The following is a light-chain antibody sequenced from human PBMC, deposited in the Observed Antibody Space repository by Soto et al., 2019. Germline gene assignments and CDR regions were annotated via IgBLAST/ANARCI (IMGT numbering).Light chain of an antibody. CDR3: LKYSSVPWT. J-gene: IGKJ1*01. Sequence: DIQMTQSPSSLSASVGDRVTITCRASYGITNYLAWYQQKPGKVPKLLISAASTLYSGVPSRFSASGSGREFTLTISSLQPEDVATYYCLKYSSVPWTFGQGTKVEIK. CDR2: AAS. CDR1: YGITNY. V-gene: IGKV1-27*01.